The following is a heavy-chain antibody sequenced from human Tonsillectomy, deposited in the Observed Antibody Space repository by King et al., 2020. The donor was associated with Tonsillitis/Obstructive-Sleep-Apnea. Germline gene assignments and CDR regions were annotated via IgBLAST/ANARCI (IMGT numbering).Heavy chain of an antibody. CDR3: ASDPRYCSSTSCYNAFDI. J-gene: IGHJ3*02. CDR1: GFTFSSYG. CDR2: IWYDGSNK. Sequence: VQLVESGGGVVQPGRSLRLSCAASGFTFSSYGMHWVRQAPGKGLEWVAVIWYDGSNKYYADSVKGRFTISRDNSKNTLYLQMNSLRAEDTAVYYCASDPRYCSSTSCYNAFDIWGQGTMVTVSS. V-gene: IGHV3-33*01. D-gene: IGHD2-2*02.